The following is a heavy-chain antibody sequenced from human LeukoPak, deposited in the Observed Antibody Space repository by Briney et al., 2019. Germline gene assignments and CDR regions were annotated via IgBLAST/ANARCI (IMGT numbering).Heavy chain of an antibody. D-gene: IGHD6-13*01. V-gene: IGHV1-46*01. CDR2: INPSGGST. CDR3: AREHIGKQQLDY. Sequence: ASVKASCKASGYTFTSYYMHWVRQAPGQGLEWMGIINPSGGSTSYAQKFQGRVTMTRDTSTSTVYMELSSLRSEDTAVYYCAREHIGKQQLDYWGQGTLVTVSS. J-gene: IGHJ4*02. CDR1: GYTFTSYY.